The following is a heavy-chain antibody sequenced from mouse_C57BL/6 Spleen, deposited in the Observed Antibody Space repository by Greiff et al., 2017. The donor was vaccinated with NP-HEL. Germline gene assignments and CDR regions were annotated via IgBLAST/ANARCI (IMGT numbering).Heavy chain of an antibody. V-gene: IGHV1-82*01. CDR2: IYPGDGDT. CDR3: ARRDSSGYLFDY. Sequence: QVHVKQSGPELVKPGASVKISCKASGYAFSSSWMNWVKQRPGKGLEWIGRIYPGDGDTNYNGKFKGKATLTADKSSSTAYMQLSSLTSEDSAVYFCARRDSSGYLFDYWGQGTTLTVSS. CDR1: GYAFSSSW. D-gene: IGHD3-2*02. J-gene: IGHJ2*01.